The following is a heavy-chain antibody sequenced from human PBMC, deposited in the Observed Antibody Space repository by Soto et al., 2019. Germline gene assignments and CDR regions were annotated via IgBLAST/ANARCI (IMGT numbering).Heavy chain of an antibody. CDR2: IWYDGSNK. V-gene: IGHV3-33*01. J-gene: IGHJ4*01. Sequence: QVQLVKSGGGVVQPGRSLRLSCAASGFTFTSYGMHWVRQAPGKGLEWVSVIWYDGSNKYYADSVKGRFTISRDKSKNTLYLQMNSLRAEDTAVYYCARDILTGYYFPDYWSHGTLVTVSS. CDR1: GFTFTSYG. CDR3: ARDILTGYYFPDY. D-gene: IGHD3-9*01.